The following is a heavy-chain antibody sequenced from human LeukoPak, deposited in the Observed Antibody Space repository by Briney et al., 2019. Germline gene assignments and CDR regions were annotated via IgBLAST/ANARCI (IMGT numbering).Heavy chain of an antibody. CDR2: INSDGSDT. J-gene: IGHJ5*02. CDR3: ALLAAADSES. V-gene: IGHV3-74*01. CDR1: GVSFSSYW. D-gene: IGHD6-13*01. Sequence: PGGSLRLSCAGSGVSFSSYWMHWVRQAPGKGLVWVSRINSDGSDTIYADSVKGRFTISRDNAKNTLYLQMNSLRAEDTAVYYCALLAAADSESWGQGTLVTVSS.